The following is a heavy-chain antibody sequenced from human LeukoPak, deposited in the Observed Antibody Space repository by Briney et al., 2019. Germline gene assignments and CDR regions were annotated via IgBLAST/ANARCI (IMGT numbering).Heavy chain of an antibody. CDR3: AKNQGTRGYFDY. CDR2: IRYDGGNT. J-gene: IGHJ4*02. Sequence: GGSLRLSCAASGFTFSSYGMHWVRQAPGMGLEWVAFIRYDGGNTYYADSVKGRFTISRDNGKKSLYLQMNSLRAEDTAVYYCAKNQGTRGYFDYWGQGTLVTVSS. CDR1: GFTFSSYG. V-gene: IGHV3-30*02. D-gene: IGHD2-2*01.